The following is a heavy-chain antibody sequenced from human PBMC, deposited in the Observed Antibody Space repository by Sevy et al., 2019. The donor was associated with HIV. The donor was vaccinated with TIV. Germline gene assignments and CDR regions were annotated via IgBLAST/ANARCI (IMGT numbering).Heavy chain of an antibody. J-gene: IGHJ4*02. D-gene: IGHD6-13*01. Sequence: GGSLRLSCAASGFTFSDYYMSWIRQAPGKGLEWVSYISSSGSTIYYADSVKGRFTISRDNAKNSVYLQMNSLRAEDTAIYYCARSIAAIGPDYWGQGTLVTVSS. CDR1: GFTFSDYY. CDR3: ARSIAAIGPDY. CDR2: ISSSGSTI. V-gene: IGHV3-11*04.